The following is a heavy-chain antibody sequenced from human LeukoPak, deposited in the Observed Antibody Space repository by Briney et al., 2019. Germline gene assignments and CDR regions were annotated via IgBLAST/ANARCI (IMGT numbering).Heavy chain of an antibody. Sequence: PSQTLSLTCTVSGGSISSGSYYWSWIRQPAGKGLEWIGRIYTSGSTNYNPSLKSRVTISVDTSKNQFSLKLSSVTAADTAVYYCARTTEGGYSYGYFYYYYMDVWGKGTTVTISS. CDR2: IYTSGST. CDR3: ARTTEGGYSYGYFYYYYMDV. V-gene: IGHV4-61*02. CDR1: GGSISSGSYY. D-gene: IGHD5-18*01. J-gene: IGHJ6*03.